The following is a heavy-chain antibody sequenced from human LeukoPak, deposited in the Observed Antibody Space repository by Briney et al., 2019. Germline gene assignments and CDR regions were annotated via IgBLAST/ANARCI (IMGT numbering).Heavy chain of an antibody. CDR1: GGTISNYA. J-gene: IGHJ4*02. D-gene: IGHD1-26*01. CDR2: INAGNGNT. Sequence: ASVKVSCKGFGGTISNYAISWVRQAPGQRLEWMGWINAGNGNTKYSQKFQGRVTITRDTSASTAYMELSSLRSEDTAVYYCARVVGAFPYYFDYWGQGTLVSVSS. V-gene: IGHV1-3*01. CDR3: ARVVGAFPYYFDY.